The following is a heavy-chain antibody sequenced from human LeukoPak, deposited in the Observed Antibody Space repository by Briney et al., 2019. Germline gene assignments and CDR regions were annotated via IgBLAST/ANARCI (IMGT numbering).Heavy chain of an antibody. CDR2: INDSGST. CDR1: GVSFSGYY. V-gene: IGHV4-34*01. J-gene: IGHJ4*02. Sequence: SETLPLTCAVYGVSFSGYYWSWIRQPPGKGLEWIGEINDSGSTNYNPSLKSRVTISVDTSKNQFSLRLTSVTVADTAVYYCARGVNDDLLTDYYYFDYWGQGTLVTVSS. CDR3: ARGVNDDLLTDYYYFDY. D-gene: IGHD3-9*01.